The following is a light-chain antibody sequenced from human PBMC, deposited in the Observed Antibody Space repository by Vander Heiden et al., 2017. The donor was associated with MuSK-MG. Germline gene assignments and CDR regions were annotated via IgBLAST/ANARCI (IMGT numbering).Light chain of an antibody. CDR1: QRVRSY. Sequence: DIQMNQSPSSLSVSEGDRVTVNCRPSQRVRSYLNWYQQKQGKAPKLLIFATSNWQRGVPSRFSGSGSGTDFTLTISRLQPEDDGTYYCQQTYTPPYTFGPGTKVEIK. J-gene: IGKJ3*01. CDR2: ATS. V-gene: IGKV1-39*01. CDR3: QQTYTPPYT.